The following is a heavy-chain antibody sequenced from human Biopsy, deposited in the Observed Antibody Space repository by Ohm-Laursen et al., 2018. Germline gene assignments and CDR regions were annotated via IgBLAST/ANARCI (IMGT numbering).Heavy chain of an antibody. V-gene: IGHV4-59*01. CDR3: ARDSRGGHLNTTLITGKNLDS. CDR2: IYYRGNT. Sequence: PSETLSLTWTVSGESMGTYYWTWIRQPPGKGLEWIGSIYYRGNTNYNPSLKSRVTISVDTSKNQFSLKLNSVTAADTAVYFCARDSRGGHLNTTLITGKNLDSWGRGILVTVSS. D-gene: IGHD3-16*01. J-gene: IGHJ4*02. CDR1: GESMGTYY.